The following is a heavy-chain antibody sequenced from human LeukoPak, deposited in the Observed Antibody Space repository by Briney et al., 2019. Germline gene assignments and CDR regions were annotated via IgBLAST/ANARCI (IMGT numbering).Heavy chain of an antibody. CDR3: ARAAASYYYDSSGYYLDY. CDR1: GYTFTSYG. Sequence: ASVKVSCKASGYTFTSYGISWVRQAPGQGLEWMGWISAYNGNTNYAQKLQGRVTMTTDTSTSTAYMELSSLRSEDTAVYYCARAAASYYYDSSGYYLDYWGQGTLVTVSS. D-gene: IGHD3-22*01. V-gene: IGHV1-18*01. CDR2: ISAYNGNT. J-gene: IGHJ4*02.